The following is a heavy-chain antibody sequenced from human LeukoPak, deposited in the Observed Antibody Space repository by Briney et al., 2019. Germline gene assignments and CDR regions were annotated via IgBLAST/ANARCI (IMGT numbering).Heavy chain of an antibody. CDR1: GFTFRSHA. J-gene: IGHJ4*02. V-gene: IGHV3-23*01. CDR3: ARDYGDYEIHFDY. Sequence: PGGSLRLSCVGSGFTFRSHAMSWVRQAPEKGLEFVSGIYENGGTTYYADSVKGRFSISRDNSKNTLYLQMDSLRGEDTAVYYCARDYGDYEIHFDYWGQGTLVTVSS. D-gene: IGHD4-17*01. CDR2: IYENGGTT.